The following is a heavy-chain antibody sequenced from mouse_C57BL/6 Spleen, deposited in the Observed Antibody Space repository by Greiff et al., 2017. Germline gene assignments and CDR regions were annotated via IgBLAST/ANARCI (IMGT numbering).Heavy chain of an antibody. D-gene: IGHD2-1*01. Sequence: QVQLQQSGAELVMPGASVKLSCKASGYTFTSYWMHWVKQRPGQGLEWIGEIDPSDSFTNYNQKFKGKSTLTVDKSSSTAYMQLSSLTSEDSAVYYCARWGNYTDWGQGTLVTVSA. J-gene: IGHJ3*01. V-gene: IGHV1-69*01. CDR3: ARWGNYTD. CDR2: IDPSDSFT. CDR1: GYTFTSYW.